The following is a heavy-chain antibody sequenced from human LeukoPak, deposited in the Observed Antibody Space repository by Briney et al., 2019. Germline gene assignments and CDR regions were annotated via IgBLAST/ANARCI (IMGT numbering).Heavy chain of an antibody. V-gene: IGHV3-7*03. D-gene: IGHD4-11*01. CDR3: ARERYGNYN. CDR2: IKEDGSVK. Sequence: GGSLRLSCAASGFTFSSFWMIWVRQAPGKGLEWVANIKEDGSVKNYVDSVKGRFTISRDNAKNSPFLRMNSLRAEDTAVYYCARERYGNYNWGQGTLVTVSS. CDR1: GFTFSSFW. J-gene: IGHJ4*02.